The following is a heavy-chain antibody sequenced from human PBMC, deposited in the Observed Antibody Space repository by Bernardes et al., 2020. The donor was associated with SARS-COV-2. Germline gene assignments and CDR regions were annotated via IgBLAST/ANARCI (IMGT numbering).Heavy chain of an antibody. D-gene: IGHD2-2*01. CDR2: IYYSGST. V-gene: IGHV4-39*01. J-gene: IGHJ6*02. CDR3: ASDRVVPAAMGVYYYYGMDV. CDR1: GGSISSSSYY. Sequence: LSLTCTVAGGSISSSSYYWGWIRQPPGKGLEWIGSIYYSGSTYYNPSLKSRVTISVDTSKNQFSLKLSSVTAADTAVYYCASDRVVPAAMGVYYYYGMDVWGQGTTVTVSS.